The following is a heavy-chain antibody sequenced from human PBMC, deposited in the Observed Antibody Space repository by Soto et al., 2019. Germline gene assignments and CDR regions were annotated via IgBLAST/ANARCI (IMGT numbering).Heavy chain of an antibody. J-gene: IGHJ4*02. CDR2: INPNSGGT. CDR1: GYTFTGYY. CDR3: ARSRYYYDSSGYVDY. Sequence: GASVKVSCNASGYTFTGYYMHWVRQAPGQGLEWMGWINPNSGGTNYAQKFQGRVTMTRNTSISTAYMELSSLRSEDTAVYYCARSRYYYDSSGYVDYWGQGTLGTVYS. D-gene: IGHD3-22*01. V-gene: IGHV1-2*02.